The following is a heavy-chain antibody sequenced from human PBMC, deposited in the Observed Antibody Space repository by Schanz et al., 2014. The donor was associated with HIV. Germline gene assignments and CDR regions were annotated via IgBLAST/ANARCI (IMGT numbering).Heavy chain of an antibody. Sequence: EVQLVESGGGLVRPGGSLTLSCVASGFTFNSYAMNWVRQAPGKGLEWVASITSSGSYRYYADSVKGQFTISRDNAKKSLYLQMNSLRTEDTAVYYCARDRISTVGAPHFDLWGQGTLVTVSS. V-gene: IGHV3-21*01. CDR2: ITSSGSYR. J-gene: IGHJ4*02. CDR1: GFTFNSYA. CDR3: ARDRISTVGAPHFDL. D-gene: IGHD1-26*01.